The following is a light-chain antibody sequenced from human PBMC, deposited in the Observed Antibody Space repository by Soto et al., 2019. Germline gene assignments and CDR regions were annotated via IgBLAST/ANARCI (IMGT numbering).Light chain of an antibody. V-gene: IGKV1-39*01. J-gene: IGKJ2*01. Sequence: DIQMTQSPSSLSASVGDRVTITCRATQSIYTYLSWYQQKPGKAPKLLISAASSLESGVPSRFSGSGSGTDFSLTISSLQPEDFAVYYCQQRSNWLYTFGQGTKLEIK. CDR3: QQRSNWLYT. CDR1: QSIYTY. CDR2: AAS.